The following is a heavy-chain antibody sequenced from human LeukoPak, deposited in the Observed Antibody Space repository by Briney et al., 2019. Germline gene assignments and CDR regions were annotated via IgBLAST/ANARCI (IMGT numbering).Heavy chain of an antibody. V-gene: IGHV3-23*01. CDR3: AKDLTSDYYDSSGYPTYFDY. J-gene: IGHJ4*02. Sequence: GGSLRLSCAASGFTFSSYAMRWVRQAPGKGLEWVSAISGSGGSTYYADSVKGRFTISRDNSKNTLYLQMNSLRAEDTAVYYCAKDLTSDYYDSSGYPTYFDYWGQGTLVTVAS. CDR2: ISGSGGST. D-gene: IGHD3-22*01. CDR1: GFTFSSYA.